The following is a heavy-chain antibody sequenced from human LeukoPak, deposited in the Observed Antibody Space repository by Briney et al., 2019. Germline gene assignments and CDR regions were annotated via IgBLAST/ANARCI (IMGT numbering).Heavy chain of an antibody. CDR2: INHSGSA. CDR1: VGSFSGYY. Sequence: SETLSLTCAVSVGSFSGYYWTLIRQPPGKGLEWIGEINHSGSANYNPSLMSRVTISLDTSKNHFSLNLSSVTAADTAVYYCARGQGTVTTHWGQGTLVTVSS. CDR3: ARGQGTVTTH. D-gene: IGHD4-11*01. J-gene: IGHJ4*02. V-gene: IGHV4-34*01.